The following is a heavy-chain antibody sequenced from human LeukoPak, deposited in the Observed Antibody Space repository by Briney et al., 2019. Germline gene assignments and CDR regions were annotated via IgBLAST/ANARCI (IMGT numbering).Heavy chain of an antibody. CDR1: GYTFTGYY. Sequence: GASVKVSCKASGYTFTGYYMHWVRQAPGQGLERMGWINPNSGGTNYAQKFQGRVTMTRDTSISTAYMELSRLRSDDTAVYYCARDRQPLAAAGIEYYFDYWGQGTLVTVSS. CDR2: INPNSGGT. D-gene: IGHD6-13*01. J-gene: IGHJ4*02. V-gene: IGHV1-2*02. CDR3: ARDRQPLAAAGIEYYFDY.